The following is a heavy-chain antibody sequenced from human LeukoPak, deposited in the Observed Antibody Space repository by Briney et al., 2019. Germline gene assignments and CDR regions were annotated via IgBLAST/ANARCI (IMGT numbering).Heavy chain of an antibody. CDR3: ARYDYGSGYPGSWLDP. V-gene: IGHV4-59*08. D-gene: IGHD3-10*01. CDR2: IYYSGST. CDR1: GASISSYF. J-gene: IGHJ5*02. Sequence: SETLSLTCTVSGASISSYFWTWIRQSPGKGLEWIGYIYYSGSTNYNPSLKSRVTISVDTSKNQFSLKLNSVTAADTAVYYCARYDYGSGYPGSWLDPWGQGTMVTVSS.